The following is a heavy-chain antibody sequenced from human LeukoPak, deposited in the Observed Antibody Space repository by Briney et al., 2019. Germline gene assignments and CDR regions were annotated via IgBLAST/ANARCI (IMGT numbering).Heavy chain of an antibody. CDR3: ASPRGDDSGGYYTWYFHH. J-gene: IGHJ1*01. CDR2: IYDYGRP. CDR1: GGSISGYI. Sequence: SETLSLTCTVSGGSISGYIWSWIRQPPGKGLEWIAYIYDYGRPNYNPSLKSRVIIALDTSMTQYSLRLNSVTAADTAVYFCASPRGDDSGGYYTWYFHHWGQGILVTVSS. D-gene: IGHD3-22*01. V-gene: IGHV4-59*08.